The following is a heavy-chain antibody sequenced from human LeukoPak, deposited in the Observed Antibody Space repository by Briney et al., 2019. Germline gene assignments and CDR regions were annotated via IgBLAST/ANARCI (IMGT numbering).Heavy chain of an antibody. Sequence: SGGSLRLSCAASGFSFSTYGMHWVRQAPGKGLEWVAVIRYDGSSKYYADSVKGRFTISRDNSKNTLYLQMNSLRAEDTALYYCAKDLKPYYYDSSGYYYEYYFDYWGQGTLVTVSS. CDR2: IRYDGSSK. V-gene: IGHV3-30*02. J-gene: IGHJ4*02. CDR1: GFSFSTYG. CDR3: AKDLKPYYYDSSGYYYEYYFDY. D-gene: IGHD3-22*01.